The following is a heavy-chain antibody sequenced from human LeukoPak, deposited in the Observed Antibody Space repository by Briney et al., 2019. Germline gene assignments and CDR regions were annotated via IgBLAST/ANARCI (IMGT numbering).Heavy chain of an antibody. CDR3: ARVNSSCSSTSCYYWYFDL. Sequence: ASVKVSCKASGYTFTSYAMHWVRQAPGQRLEWMGWINAGNGNTKYSQKFQGRVTITRDTSASTAYMELSSLRSEDTAVYYCARVNSSCSSTSCYYWYFDLWGRGTLVTVSS. CDR2: INAGNGNT. D-gene: IGHD2-2*01. CDR1: GYTFTSYA. V-gene: IGHV1-3*01. J-gene: IGHJ2*01.